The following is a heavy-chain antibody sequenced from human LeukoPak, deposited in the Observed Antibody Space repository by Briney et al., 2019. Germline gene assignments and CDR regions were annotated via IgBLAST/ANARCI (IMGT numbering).Heavy chain of an antibody. CDR2: MNPNSGNT. V-gene: IGHV1-8*01. CDR1: GYTFTSYD. J-gene: IGHJ4*02. CDR3: ARSPRHSYGPFDY. Sequence: GASVKVSCKASGYTFTSYDINWVRQATRQGLEWMGWMNPNSGNTGYVQKFQGRVTMTRNTSISTAYMELSSLRSEDTAVYYCARSPRHSYGPFDYWGQGTLVTVSS. D-gene: IGHD5-18*01.